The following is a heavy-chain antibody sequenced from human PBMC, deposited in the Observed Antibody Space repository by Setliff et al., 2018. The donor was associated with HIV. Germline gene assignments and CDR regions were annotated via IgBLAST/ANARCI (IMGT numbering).Heavy chain of an antibody. CDR3: ASGGYDILTGLGH. J-gene: IGHJ4*02. D-gene: IGHD3-9*01. Sequence: PSETLSLTCAVYGGSFSGYYWSWIRQPPGKGLEWIGEINHSGSTNYNPSLKGRFTISRDNHKKTLSLQMNSLRGDDTAVYFCASGGYDILTGLGHWGQGTLVTVSS. CDR2: INHSGST. V-gene: IGHV4-34*01. CDR1: GGSFSGYY.